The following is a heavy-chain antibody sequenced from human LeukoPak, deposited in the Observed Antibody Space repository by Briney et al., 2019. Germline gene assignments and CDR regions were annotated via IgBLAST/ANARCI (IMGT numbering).Heavy chain of an antibody. J-gene: IGHJ4*02. CDR1: GFTFSSYE. D-gene: IGHD4-23*01. CDR2: ISSSGSTI. Sequence: GGSLRLSCAASGFTFSSYEMNWVRQAPGKGLEWVSYISSSGSTIYYADSVKGRFTISRDNAKNSLYLQMNSLRAEDTAVYYCARDSYGGNSLIDYWGQGTLVTVSS. CDR3: ARDSYGGNSLIDY. V-gene: IGHV3-48*03.